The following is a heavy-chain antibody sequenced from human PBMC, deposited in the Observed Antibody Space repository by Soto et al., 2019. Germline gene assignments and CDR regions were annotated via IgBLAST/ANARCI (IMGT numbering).Heavy chain of an antibody. CDR3: AKEWLDCSCGSCYSQVAFDI. V-gene: IGHV3-23*01. J-gene: IGHJ3*02. CDR1: GFTFSSYA. D-gene: IGHD2-15*01. Sequence: GGSLRLSCAASGFTFSSYAMSWVRQAPGKGLEWVSAISGSGGSTYYADSVKGRFTISRDNSKNTLYLQMNSLRAEDTAVYYCAKEWLDCSCGSCYSQVAFDIWGQGTMVTVSS. CDR2: ISGSGGST.